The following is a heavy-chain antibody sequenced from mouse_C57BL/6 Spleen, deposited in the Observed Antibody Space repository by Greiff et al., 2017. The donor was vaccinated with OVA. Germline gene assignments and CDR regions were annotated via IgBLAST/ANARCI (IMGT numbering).Heavy chain of an antibody. CDR2: INPGSGGT. J-gene: IGHJ2*01. D-gene: IGHD1-1*01. CDR1: GYAFTNYL. Sequence: QVQLQQPGAELVRPGTSVKVSCKASGYAFTNYLIAWVKQRPGQGLEWIGVINPGSGGTNYNEQFRGKATMTADKSSSTAYMQRSSLTSEDSAVYFCARSESSPYFDYWGQGTTLTVSS. V-gene: IGHV1-54*01. CDR3: ARSESSPYFDY.